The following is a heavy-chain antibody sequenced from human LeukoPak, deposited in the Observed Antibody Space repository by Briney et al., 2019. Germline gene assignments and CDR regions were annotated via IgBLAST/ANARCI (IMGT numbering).Heavy chain of an antibody. CDR2: ISTFNNYT. CDR3: ARDEDYGIFVNIDY. V-gene: IGHV1-18*01. CDR1: GYSFVLYG. Sequence: ASVKVSCTASGYSFVLYGISWVRQAPGQGPEWMGWISTFNNYTQHAQKFQDRLTMTTDTSTSSAYMELRSLTSHDTAVYYCARDEDYGIFVNIDYWGQGTLVTVSS. D-gene: IGHD4/OR15-4a*01. J-gene: IGHJ4*02.